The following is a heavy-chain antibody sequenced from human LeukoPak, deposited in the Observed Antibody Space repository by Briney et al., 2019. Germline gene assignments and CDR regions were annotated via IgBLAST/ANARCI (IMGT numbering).Heavy chain of an antibody. V-gene: IGHV1-2*02. CDR1: GYTFTGYY. J-gene: IGHJ4*02. CDR2: INPNSGGT. CDR3: ARDRSNTVPPAFDY. D-gene: IGHD2/OR15-2a*01. Sequence: ASVKVSCKASGYTFTGYYMHWVRQAPGQGLEWMGWINPNSGGTNYAQKFQGRVTMTRDTSISTAYMELSRLRSDDTAVYYRARDRSNTVPPAFDYWGQGTLVTVSS.